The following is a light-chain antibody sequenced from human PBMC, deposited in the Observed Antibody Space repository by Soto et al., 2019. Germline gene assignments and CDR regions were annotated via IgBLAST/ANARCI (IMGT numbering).Light chain of an antibody. Sequence: QSALTQPASVSGSPGQSITISCTGTNNYVGAYTYVSWYQQRPGKAPRLIIYEVSERPSGVSNRFSGSKSGNTASLVISGLQAEDEADYYCSSDRTGRRVFGGGTKVTVL. V-gene: IGLV2-14*01. CDR2: EVS. CDR1: NNYVGAYTY. J-gene: IGLJ2*01. CDR3: SSDRTGRRV.